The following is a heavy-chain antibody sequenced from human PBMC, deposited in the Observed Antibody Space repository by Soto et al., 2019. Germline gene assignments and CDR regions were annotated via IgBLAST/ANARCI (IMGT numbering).Heavy chain of an antibody. CDR1: GFTFSSYA. CDR3: AELAMTTVTTSSRVVDY. CDR2: ISYDGSNK. Sequence: QVQLVESGGGVVQPGRSLRLSCAASGFTFSSYAMHWVRQAPGKGLEWVAVISYDGSNKYYADSVKGRFTISRDNSKNTLYLQMNSLRAEDTAVYYCAELAMTTVTTSSRVVDYWGQGTLVTVSS. J-gene: IGHJ4*02. V-gene: IGHV3-30-3*01. D-gene: IGHD4-17*01.